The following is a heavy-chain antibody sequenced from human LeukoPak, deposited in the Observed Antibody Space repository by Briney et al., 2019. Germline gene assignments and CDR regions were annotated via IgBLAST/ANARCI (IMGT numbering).Heavy chain of an antibody. D-gene: IGHD1-14*01. V-gene: IGHV4-39*01. CDR1: GGSISSSSYY. CDR2: IYYSGST. Sequence: SETLSLTCTVSGGSISSSSYYWGWIRQPPGKGLEWIGSIYYSGSTYYNPSLKSRVTISVDTSKNQFSLKLSSVTAADTAVYYCARHSVEIYPAEPEGFVFDYWGQGTLVTVSS. J-gene: IGHJ4*02. CDR3: ARHSVEIYPAEPEGFVFDY.